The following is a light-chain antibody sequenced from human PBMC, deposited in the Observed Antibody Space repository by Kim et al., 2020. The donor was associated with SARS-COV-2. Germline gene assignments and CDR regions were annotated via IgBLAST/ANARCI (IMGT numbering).Light chain of an antibody. CDR1: QSISSW. J-gene: IGKJ1*01. CDR3: QQYNSYSQT. CDR2: DAS. V-gene: IGKV1-5*01. Sequence: GDRVTITCRASQSISSWLAWYQQKPGKAPKLLIYDASSLESGVPSRFSGSGSGTEFTLTISILQPDDFATYYCQQYNSYSQTFGQGTTVDIK.